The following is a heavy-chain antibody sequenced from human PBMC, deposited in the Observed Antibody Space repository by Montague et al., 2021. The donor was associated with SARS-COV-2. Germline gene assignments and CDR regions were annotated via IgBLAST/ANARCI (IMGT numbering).Heavy chain of an antibody. V-gene: IGHV4-39*01. J-gene: IGHJ3*02. Sequence: SETLSLTCTVYGGSFTRNSYWGCSRQPPRKGLWCVGNNHNGGTNXIKPSIGRRVTISVDSSKNLFSLNLTSVTAAETAVYYCARPLVRGVPKAFDIWGQGALVIVSS. CDR1: GGSFTRNSY. CDR3: ARPLVRGVPKAFDI. CDR2: NHNGGTN. D-gene: IGHD3-10*01.